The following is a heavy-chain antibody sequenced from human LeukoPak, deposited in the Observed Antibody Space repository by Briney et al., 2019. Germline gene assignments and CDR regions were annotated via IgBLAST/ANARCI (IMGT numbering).Heavy chain of an antibody. CDR3: ARVGYSGWNLEY. D-gene: IGHD5-12*01. Sequence: QPGGSLRLSCAASGFTFRSYWMSWVRQAPGKGLEWVANINQDGSVKYYVDSVKGRFTISRDNAKNSLYVQMNSLRGEDTAVYYCARVGYSGWNLEYWGQGTLVTVSS. CDR2: INQDGSVK. CDR1: GFTFRSYW. J-gene: IGHJ4*02. V-gene: IGHV3-7*01.